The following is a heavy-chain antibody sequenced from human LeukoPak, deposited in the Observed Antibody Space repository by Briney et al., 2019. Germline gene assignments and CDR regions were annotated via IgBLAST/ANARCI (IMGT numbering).Heavy chain of an antibody. V-gene: IGHV4-34*01. Sequence: SETLSLTCAVYGGSFSGYYWSWIRQPPGKGLEWIGEINHSGSTNYNPSLKSRVTISVDKSKNQFSLKLSSVTAADTAVYYCARTVRGANFDYWGQGTLVTVSS. D-gene: IGHD3-10*01. CDR1: GGSFSGYY. CDR2: INHSGST. CDR3: ARTVRGANFDY. J-gene: IGHJ4*02.